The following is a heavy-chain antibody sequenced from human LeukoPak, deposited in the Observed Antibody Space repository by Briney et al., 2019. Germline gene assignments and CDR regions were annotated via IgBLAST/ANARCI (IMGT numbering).Heavy chain of an antibody. Sequence: GESLKISCEGSGYSFASYWIGWVRQMPGKGLEWMGIIYPGDSDTRYSPSFQGQVTISADKSITTAYLQWSSLKASDTAMYYCARGRIAVEYGMDVWGQGTTVTVSS. CDR2: IYPGDSDT. J-gene: IGHJ6*02. V-gene: IGHV5-51*01. D-gene: IGHD6-19*01. CDR3: ARGRIAVEYGMDV. CDR1: GYSFASYW.